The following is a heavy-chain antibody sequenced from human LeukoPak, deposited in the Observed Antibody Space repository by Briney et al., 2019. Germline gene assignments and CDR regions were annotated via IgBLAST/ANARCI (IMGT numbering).Heavy chain of an antibody. CDR2: ISWNSGSI. D-gene: IGHD4-17*01. V-gene: IGHV3-9*01. J-gene: IGHJ4*02. CDR1: GFTFDDYA. CDR3: AKERMTTVTTGGFDY. Sequence: GGSLRLSCAASGFTFDDYAMHWVRQAPGKGLEWVSGISWNSGSIGYADSVKGRFTISRDNAKNSLYLQMNSLRAEDTALHYCAKERMTTVTTGGFDYWGQGTLVTVSS.